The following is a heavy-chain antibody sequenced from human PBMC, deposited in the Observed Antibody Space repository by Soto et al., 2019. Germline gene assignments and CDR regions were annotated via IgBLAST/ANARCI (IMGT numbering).Heavy chain of an antibody. D-gene: IGHD2-2*01. V-gene: IGHV1-69*06. Sequence: SXKVSFKASGGTXNNYVGHLVRQAPGQGLEWMGGILPIFSTANYAQKFQVRVTITADKSTSTAYMELTSMRSQDTAVYYCAGRCDSTTCLGHFDYWGQGTLVTVSS. CDR3: AGRCDSTTCLGHFDY. J-gene: IGHJ4*02. CDR2: ILPIFSTA. CDR1: GGTXNNYV.